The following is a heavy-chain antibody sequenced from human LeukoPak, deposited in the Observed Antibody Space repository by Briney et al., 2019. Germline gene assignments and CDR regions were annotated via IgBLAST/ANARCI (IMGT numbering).Heavy chain of an antibody. CDR3: ARSTVTAAPLFY. D-gene: IGHD4-17*01. CDR1: GGPISGYH. CDR2: IYYSGST. J-gene: IGHJ4*02. V-gene: IGHV4-59*01. Sequence: SETLSLTCTVSGGPISGYHWSRIRQPPGKGLEWIGNIYYSGSTNYNPSLKSRVTISVDTSKNQFSLKLSSVTAADTAVYYCARSTVTAAPLFYWGQGTLVTVSS.